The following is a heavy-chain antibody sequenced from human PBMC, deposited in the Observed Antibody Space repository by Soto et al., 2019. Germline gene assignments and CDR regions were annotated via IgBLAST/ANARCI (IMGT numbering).Heavy chain of an antibody. CDR1: GYTFTGYY. D-gene: IGHD6-19*01. CDR2: INPNSGGT. CDR3: ARGVVGSGWLFDY. V-gene: IGHV1-2*04. J-gene: IGHJ4*02. Sequence: ASVKVSCKASGYTFTGYYMHWVRQAPGQGLEWMGWINPNSGGTNYAQKFQGWVTMTRDTSISTAYMELSRLRSDDTAVYYCARGVVGSGWLFDYWGKGTLVTVSS.